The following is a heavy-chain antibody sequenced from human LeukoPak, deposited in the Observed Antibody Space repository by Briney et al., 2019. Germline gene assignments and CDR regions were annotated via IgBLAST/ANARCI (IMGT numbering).Heavy chain of an antibody. D-gene: IGHD2-15*01. J-gene: IGHJ4*02. CDR1: GYSFTSYW. Sequence: GEPLKISCKSSGYSFTSYWISWVRQMPGKGLEWMGRIDPSDSYTTYSPSFQGHVTISADKSISTAYLQWSSLKASDTAMYYCARQYLGGGSCHDYWGQGTLVTVSS. V-gene: IGHV5-10-1*01. CDR3: ARQYLGGGSCHDY. CDR2: IDPSDSYT.